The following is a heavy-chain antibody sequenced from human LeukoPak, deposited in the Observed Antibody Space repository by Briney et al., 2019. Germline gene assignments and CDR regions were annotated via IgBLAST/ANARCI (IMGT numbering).Heavy chain of an antibody. Sequence: ETLSLTCTVSGGSMSPYHWGWIRQPPGKGLEWTGYIYYSGSTNYNPSLKSRVTISVDTSKNQFSLKLSSVTAADTAIYYCARAVSGRFDYWGQGTLVTVSS. CDR3: ARAVSGRFDY. CDR1: GGSMSPYH. J-gene: IGHJ4*02. CDR2: IYYSGST. D-gene: IGHD6-19*01. V-gene: IGHV4-59*12.